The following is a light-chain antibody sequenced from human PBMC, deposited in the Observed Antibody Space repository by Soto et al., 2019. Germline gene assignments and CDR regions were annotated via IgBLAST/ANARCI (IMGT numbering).Light chain of an antibody. Sequence: HCALTQPASVSGSPLQSITISCTGTSSDVGGYNYVSWYQHHPGKAPKLIIYDVSNRPSGVSIRFSGSKSDNTASLTISGLQPEDEADYHCSSYTTSNTRQIVFGTGTKVTVL. CDR2: DVS. CDR3: SSYTTSNTRQIV. V-gene: IGLV2-14*03. CDR1: SSDVGGYNY. J-gene: IGLJ1*01.